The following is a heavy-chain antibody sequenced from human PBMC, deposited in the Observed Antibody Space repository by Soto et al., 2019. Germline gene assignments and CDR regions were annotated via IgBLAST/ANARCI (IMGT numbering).Heavy chain of an antibody. CDR1: GFTFSTYS. V-gene: IGHV3-21*01. CDR2: ISSRSDI. D-gene: IGHD2-2*02. Sequence: GGSLRLSCAASGFTFSTYSINWVRQAPGKGLEWVSSISSRSDIYYADSVKGRFTISRDNAKNSVSLQMNSLRAEDTAVYYCAREYTAWPLAYGLDVWGQGTTVTVSS. CDR3: AREYTAWPLAYGLDV. J-gene: IGHJ6*02.